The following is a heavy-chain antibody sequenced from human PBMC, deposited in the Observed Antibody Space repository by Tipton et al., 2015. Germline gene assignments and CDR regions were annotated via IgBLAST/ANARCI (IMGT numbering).Heavy chain of an antibody. J-gene: IGHJ4*02. Sequence: TLSLTCTVSGVSISSRRYYWGWIRQPPGKGLEWIGYIHSSGGTYYNPSLKSRVIISVDRSKNHFSLKLSSVTAADTALYYCAREVWYNDSTGYDYWGQGTLVTVSS. CDR3: AREVWYNDSTGYDY. CDR1: GVSISSRRYY. D-gene: IGHD3-22*01. V-gene: IGHV4-31*03. CDR2: IHSSGGT.